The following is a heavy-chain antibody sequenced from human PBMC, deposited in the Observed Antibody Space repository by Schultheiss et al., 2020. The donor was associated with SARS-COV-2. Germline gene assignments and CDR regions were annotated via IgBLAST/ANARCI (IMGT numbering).Heavy chain of an antibody. J-gene: IGHJ6*02. CDR3: ARDFVVVTATRHLYYYYGMDV. V-gene: IGHV3-21*01. Sequence: GGSLRLSCAASGFTFSSYAMHWVRQAPGKGLEWVSSISGTNGKTYYADSVRGRFTISRDNSKNTLYLQMNSLRAEDTAVYYCARDFVVVTATRHLYYYYGMDVWGQGTTVTVSS. D-gene: IGHD2-21*02. CDR1: GFTFSSYA. CDR2: ISGTNGKT.